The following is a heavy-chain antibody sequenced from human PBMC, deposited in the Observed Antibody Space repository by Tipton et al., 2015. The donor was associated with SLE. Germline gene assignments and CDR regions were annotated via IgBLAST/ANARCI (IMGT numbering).Heavy chain of an antibody. V-gene: IGHV3-64*02. CDR3: AGVWGTVEAGDH. Sequence: GSLRLSCAASGFTFSTYAMHWVRQAPGKGLEYVSGITYSADLTFYADSVKGRFTISRDNSKNALYLQMASLTTEDTAIYYCAGVWGTVEAGDHWGQGALVTVSS. D-gene: IGHD3-16*01. CDR1: GFTFSTYA. CDR2: ITYSADLT. J-gene: IGHJ5*02.